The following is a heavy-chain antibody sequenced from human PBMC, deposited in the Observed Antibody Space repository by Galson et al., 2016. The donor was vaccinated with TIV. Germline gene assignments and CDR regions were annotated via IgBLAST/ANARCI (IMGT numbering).Heavy chain of an antibody. V-gene: IGHV3-23*01. CDR3: ANGGSETHYVMYYYMDV. CDR1: GFIFSTYG. D-gene: IGHD3-10*01. Sequence: SLRLSCAASGFIFSTYGMHWVRQAPGKGLEWVSTISGSGLSTYYADSVKGRFTISRDNSKNTLFLQMNSLRAEDTATYYCANGGSETHYVMYYYMDVWGKGTTVTVSS. J-gene: IGHJ6*03. CDR2: ISGSGLST.